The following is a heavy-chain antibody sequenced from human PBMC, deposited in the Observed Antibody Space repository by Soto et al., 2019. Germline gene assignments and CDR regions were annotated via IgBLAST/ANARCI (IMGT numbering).Heavy chain of an antibody. J-gene: IGHJ3*02. D-gene: IGHD6-13*01. CDR1: GFTFSSYG. V-gene: IGHV3-33*08. Sequence: GGSLRLSCAASGFTFSSYGMRWVRQAPGKGLEWVAVIWYDGSNKYYADSVKGRFTISRDNSKNTLYLQMNSLRAEDTAVYYCVRARQQLVLIIDAFDIWGQGTMVPVSS. CDR3: VRARQQLVLIIDAFDI. CDR2: IWYDGSNK.